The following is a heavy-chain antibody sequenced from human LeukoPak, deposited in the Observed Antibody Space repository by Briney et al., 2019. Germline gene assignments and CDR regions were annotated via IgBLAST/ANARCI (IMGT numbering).Heavy chain of an antibody. V-gene: IGHV3-7*03. Sequence: GGSLRLSCAASGFTFSSYGMHWVRQAPGKGLEWVANIKQDGSEKYYVDSVKGRFTISRDNAKNSLYLQMNSLRAEDTAVYYCARDCSSTSCYAVGGAFDIWGQGTMVTVSS. CDR1: GFTFSSYG. J-gene: IGHJ3*02. CDR3: ARDCSSTSCYAVGGAFDI. CDR2: IKQDGSEK. D-gene: IGHD2-2*01.